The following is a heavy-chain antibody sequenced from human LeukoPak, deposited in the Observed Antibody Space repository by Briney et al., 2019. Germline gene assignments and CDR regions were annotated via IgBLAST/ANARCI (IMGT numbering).Heavy chain of an antibody. V-gene: IGHV3-23*01. Sequence: GGSLRLSCAGSGFTFINYVLTWVRQAPGKGLEWVSTISGSGVITYYADSVKGRFTIYRDNSKNTLYLQMSSLRAEDTAVYYCVKGRGGYCFDPWGQGTLVRVSS. CDR1: GFTFINYV. CDR2: ISGSGVIT. J-gene: IGHJ5*02. D-gene: IGHD6-25*01. CDR3: VKGRGGYCFDP.